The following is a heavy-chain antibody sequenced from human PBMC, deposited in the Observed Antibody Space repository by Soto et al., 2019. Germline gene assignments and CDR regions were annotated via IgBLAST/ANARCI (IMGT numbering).Heavy chain of an antibody. CDR2: ISSSGSTI. D-gene: IGHD5-18*01. V-gene: IGHV3-11*04. CDR3: AREKLRGYSYGYGWFDP. CDR1: GFTFSDYY. Sequence: VGSLSLSCSSSGFTFSDYYMSWIRQAPGKGLEWVSYISSSGSTIYYADSVKGRFTISRDNAKNSLYLQMNSLRAEDTAVYYCAREKLRGYSYGYGWFDPWGQGTLVTGS. J-gene: IGHJ5*02.